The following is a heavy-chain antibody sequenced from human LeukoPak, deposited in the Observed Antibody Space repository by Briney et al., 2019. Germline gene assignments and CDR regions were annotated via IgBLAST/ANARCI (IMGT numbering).Heavy chain of an antibody. D-gene: IGHD2-8*02. CDR2: IYYSGST. V-gene: IGHV4-39*01. Sequence: SETLSLTCTVSGGSISSSSYYWGWIRQPPGKGLEWIGNIYYSGSTYYNPSLKSRVTISVDTSKNQFSLKLSSVTAADTAVYYCARQSTGRFDYWGQGTLVTVSS. CDR3: ARQSTGRFDY. J-gene: IGHJ4*02. CDR1: GGSISSSSYY.